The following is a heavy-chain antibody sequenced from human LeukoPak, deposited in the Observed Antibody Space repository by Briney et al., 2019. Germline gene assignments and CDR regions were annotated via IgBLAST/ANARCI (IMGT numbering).Heavy chain of an antibody. CDR2: ISSSSSYI. CDR1: GFTFSSYS. CDR3: ARRDAAASDAFDI. D-gene: IGHD6-13*01. J-gene: IGHJ3*02. Sequence: GGSLRLSCAASGFTFSSYSMNWVRQAPGKGLEWVSSISSSSSYIYYADSVKGRFTISRDNAKNSLYLQMNSLRAEDTAVYYCARRDAAASDAFDIWGQGTMVTVSS. V-gene: IGHV3-21*01.